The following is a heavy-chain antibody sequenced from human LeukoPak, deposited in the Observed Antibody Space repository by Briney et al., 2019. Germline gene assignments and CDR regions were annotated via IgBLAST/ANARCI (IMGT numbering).Heavy chain of an antibody. V-gene: IGHV3-30-3*01. Sequence: GRSLRHSFSVSGFTFRSYPMPWVRQAPGKGLGRVAVLPDDDNQKFDAAFVKGRINISRDNSKNTLYRQMNSLRGEDTAVYYCARGQLLLAGYFYYMDVWGKGTTVTVSS. CDR2: LPDDDNQK. J-gene: IGHJ6*03. D-gene: IGHD2-2*01. CDR1: GFTFRSYP. CDR3: ARGQLLLAGYFYYMDV.